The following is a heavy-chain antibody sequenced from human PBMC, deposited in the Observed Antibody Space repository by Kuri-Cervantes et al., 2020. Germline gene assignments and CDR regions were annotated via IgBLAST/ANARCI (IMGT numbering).Heavy chain of an antibody. Sequence: SVKVSCKASGYTFTGYYTHWVRQAPGQGLEWMGGIIPIFGTANYAQKFQGRVTITADKSTSTAYMELSSLRSEDTAVYYCARDLTIAVAGLVYWGQGTLVTVSS. D-gene: IGHD6-19*01. CDR1: GYTFTGYY. V-gene: IGHV1-69*06. CDR3: ARDLTIAVAGLVY. CDR2: IIPIFGTA. J-gene: IGHJ4*02.